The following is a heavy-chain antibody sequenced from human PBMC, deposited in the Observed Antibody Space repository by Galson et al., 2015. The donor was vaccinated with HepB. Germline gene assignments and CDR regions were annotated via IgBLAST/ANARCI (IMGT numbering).Heavy chain of an antibody. J-gene: IGHJ3*01. V-gene: IGHV3-7*01. CDR3: ARTVGAIAFDV. CDR2: IKQDGSET. CDR1: GFTFSSYA. D-gene: IGHD1-26*01. Sequence: SLRLSCAASGFTFSSYALTWVRQAPGKGLEWVANIKQDGSETSYVDSVKGRFIISRDNAKDSLYLQMDSLRAEDTAVYYCARTVGAIAFDVWGQGTMVTVSS.